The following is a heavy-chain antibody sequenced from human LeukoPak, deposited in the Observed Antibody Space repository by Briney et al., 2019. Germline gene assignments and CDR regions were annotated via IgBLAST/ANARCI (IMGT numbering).Heavy chain of an antibody. CDR2: IYSDGSST. CDR3: AREYSSWYPFDY. J-gene: IGHJ4*02. D-gene: IGHD6-13*01. Sequence: GGSLRLSCAASGFTFSSYWMHWVRQAPGKGLVWVSRIYSDGSSTSYADSVKGRFTISRDNAKNTLYLQMNSLRAEDTAVYYCAREYSSWYPFDYWGQGTLVTVSS. V-gene: IGHV3-74*01. CDR1: GFTFSSYW.